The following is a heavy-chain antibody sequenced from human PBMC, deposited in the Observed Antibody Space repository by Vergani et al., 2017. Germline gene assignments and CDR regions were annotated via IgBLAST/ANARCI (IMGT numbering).Heavy chain of an antibody. CDR1: GGSFSGYY. CDR3: ARALVVVPAAKEMRNGMDV. J-gene: IGHJ6*02. Sequence: QVQLQQWGAGLLKPSETLSLTCAVYGGSFSGYYWSWIRQPPGKGLEWIGEINHSGSTNYNPSLKSRVTISVDTSKNQFSLKLSSVTAADTAVYYCARALVVVPAAKEMRNGMDVWGQGTTVTVSS. D-gene: IGHD2-2*01. CDR2: INHSGST. V-gene: IGHV4-34*01.